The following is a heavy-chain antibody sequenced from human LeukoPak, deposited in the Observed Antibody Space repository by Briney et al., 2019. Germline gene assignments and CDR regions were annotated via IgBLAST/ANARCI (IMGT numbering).Heavy chain of an antibody. D-gene: IGHD4-17*01. V-gene: IGHV3-74*01. J-gene: IGHJ4*02. CDR1: GFTFSGYW. CDR2: INTDGGNT. CDR3: ARDGYGDYALDY. Sequence: GGSLRLSCAASGFTFSGYWMHWVRQAPGKGLVWASRINTDGGNTNYADSVKGRFTISRDNAKNSLYLQMNSLRAEGTAVYYCARDGYGDYALDYWGQGTLVTVSS.